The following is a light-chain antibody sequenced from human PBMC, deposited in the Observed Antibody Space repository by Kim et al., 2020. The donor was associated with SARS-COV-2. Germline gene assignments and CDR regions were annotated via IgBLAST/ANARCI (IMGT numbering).Light chain of an antibody. CDR1: SLRSYF. J-gene: IGLJ1*01. CDR3: NSRDSSGNHFV. V-gene: IGLV3-19*01. Sequence: LGQTVSITCQGDSLRSYFASWYQQKPGQAPVLVIFGQNNRPSGIPDRFSGSSSGNTASLTITAAQAEDEADYYCNSRDSSGNHFVFGTGTKVTVL. CDR2: GQN.